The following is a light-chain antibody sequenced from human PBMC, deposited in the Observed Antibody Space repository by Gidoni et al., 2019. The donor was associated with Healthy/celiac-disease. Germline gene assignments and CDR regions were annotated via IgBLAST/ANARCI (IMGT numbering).Light chain of an antibody. V-gene: IGKV1-39*01. Sequence: EIQMTQSPSSLSASVGDRVTITCRASQSISSYLNWYQQKPGKAPKLLIYAASSLQSRVPSRFSGSGSGTDFTLTISSLQPEDFATYYCQQSYSTPPIFTFXPXTKVXIK. CDR3: QQSYSTPPIFT. J-gene: IGKJ3*01. CDR1: QSISSY. CDR2: AAS.